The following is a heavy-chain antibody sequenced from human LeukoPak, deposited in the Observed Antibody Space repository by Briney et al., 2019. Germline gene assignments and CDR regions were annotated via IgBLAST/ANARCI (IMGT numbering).Heavy chain of an antibody. J-gene: IGHJ1*01. CDR1: GYTFTGYY. Sequence: ASVKVSCKASGYTFTGYYMHWVRQAPGQGLEWMGWINPNSGGTNYAQKFQGRVTMTRDTSISTAYMELSGLRSDDTAVYYCAREPYDSSGYSLAEYFQHWGQGTLVTVSS. V-gene: IGHV1-2*02. CDR2: INPNSGGT. D-gene: IGHD3-22*01. CDR3: AREPYDSSGYSLAEYFQH.